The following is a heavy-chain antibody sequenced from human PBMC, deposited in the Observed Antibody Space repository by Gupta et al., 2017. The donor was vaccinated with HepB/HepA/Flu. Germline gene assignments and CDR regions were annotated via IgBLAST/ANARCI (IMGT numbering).Heavy chain of an antibody. V-gene: IGHV4-34*01. CDR2: INHSGST. D-gene: IGHD6-19*01. Sequence: QVQLQQWGAGLLKPSETLSLTCAVYGGSFSGYYWSWIRQPPGKGLEWIGEINHSGSTNYNPSLKSRVTISVDTSKNQFSLKLSSVTAADTAVYYCARGLYSSGWSHYYFDYWGQGTLVTVSS. J-gene: IGHJ4*02. CDR1: GGSFSGYY. CDR3: ARGLYSSGWSHYYFDY.